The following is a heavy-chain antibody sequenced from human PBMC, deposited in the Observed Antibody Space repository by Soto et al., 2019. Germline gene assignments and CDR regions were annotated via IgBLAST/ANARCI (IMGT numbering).Heavy chain of an antibody. CDR2: INAGNGNT. CDR3: ARRRPISSGFDAFDI. D-gene: IGHD3-22*01. J-gene: IGHJ3*02. CDR1: GYTFTSYA. Sequence: GASVKVSCKASGYTFTSYAMHWVRQAPGQRLEWMGWINAGNGNTKYSQKFQGRVTITRDTSASTAYTELSSLRSEDTAVYYCARRRPISSGFDAFDIWGQGTMVTVSS. V-gene: IGHV1-3*01.